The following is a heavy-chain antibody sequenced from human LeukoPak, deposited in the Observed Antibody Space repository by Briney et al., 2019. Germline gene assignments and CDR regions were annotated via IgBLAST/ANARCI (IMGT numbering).Heavy chain of an antibody. V-gene: IGHV3-21*01. CDR2: ISSSSSYI. D-gene: IGHD2-21*01. CDR3: AKDLGFVVVDFYFDY. J-gene: IGHJ4*02. CDR1: GFTFSSYS. Sequence: PGGSLRLSCAASGFTFSSYSMNWVRQAPGKGLEWVSSISSSSSYIYYADSVKGRFTISRDNSKNTLYLQMNSLRAEDTAVYYCAKDLGFVVVDFYFDYWGQGTLVTVSS.